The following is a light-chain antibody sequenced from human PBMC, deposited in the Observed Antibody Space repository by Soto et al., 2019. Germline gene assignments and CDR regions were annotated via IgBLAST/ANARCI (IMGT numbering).Light chain of an antibody. V-gene: IGKV1-5*03. CDR2: KAS. J-gene: IGKJ1*01. CDR1: QTIDSW. CDR3: QHYNSYSEA. Sequence: DIQMTQSPSTLSASVGDRVTITCRASQTIDSWLAWYQQRPGKPPNLLIYKASTLASGVPSRFSGSGSGTEFTLTISSLQPDDFATYYCQHYNSYSEAFGQGTKVDTK.